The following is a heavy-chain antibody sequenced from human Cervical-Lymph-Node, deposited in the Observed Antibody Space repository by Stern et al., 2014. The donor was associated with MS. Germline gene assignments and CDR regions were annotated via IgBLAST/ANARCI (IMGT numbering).Heavy chain of an antibody. J-gene: IGHJ6*02. CDR1: GGTFSSYA. D-gene: IGHD1-7*01. Sequence: QVQLVESGAEVKKPGSSVKVSCKASGGTFSSYAISWVRQAPGQGLEWMGGIIPIFGIANYAQKFQGRVTITADQSTSTAYMELSSLRSGDTAVYYGARVPLELRKLYYSGMAVGAKGPRSPSP. V-gene: IGHV1-69*17. CDR3: ARVPLELRKLYYSGMAV. CDR2: IIPIFGIA.